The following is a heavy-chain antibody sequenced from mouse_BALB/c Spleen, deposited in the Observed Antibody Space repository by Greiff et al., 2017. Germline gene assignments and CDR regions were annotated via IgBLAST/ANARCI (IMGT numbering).Heavy chain of an antibody. J-gene: IGHJ2*01. V-gene: IGHV14-3*02. CDR1: GFNIKDTY. CDR2: IDPANGNT. D-gene: IGHD4-1*01. CDR3: ALVELGNFDY. Sequence: VQLQQSGAELVKPGASVKLSCTASGFNIKDTYMHWVKQRPEQGLEWIGRIDPANGNTKYDPKFQGKATITADTSSNTAYLQLSSLTSEDTAVYYCALVELGNFDYWGQGTTLTVSS.